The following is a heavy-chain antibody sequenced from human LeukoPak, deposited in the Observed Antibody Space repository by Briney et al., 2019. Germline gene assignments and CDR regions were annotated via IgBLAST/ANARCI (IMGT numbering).Heavy chain of an antibody. Sequence: PSETLSLTCTVSGGSITNYYWSWIRQPPGKGLEWIGEINRGGDTDYSPSLKSRVTVSVDTPKNQFSLNLKSVTTADTAVYYCARGYGSGSYYTYWGQGTLVTVSS. J-gene: IGHJ4*02. V-gene: IGHV4-34*01. D-gene: IGHD3-10*01. CDR1: GGSITNYY. CDR3: ARGYGSGSYYTY. CDR2: INRGGDT.